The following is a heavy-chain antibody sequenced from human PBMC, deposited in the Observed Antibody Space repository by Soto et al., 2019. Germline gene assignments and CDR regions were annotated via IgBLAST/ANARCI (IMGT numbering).Heavy chain of an antibody. J-gene: IGHJ3*02. CDR1: GLSITSSNW. Sequence: SATLSLTCAVFGLSITSSNWWSWVRQPPGKGLEWIGEIYHSGSTNYNPSLKSRVTISVDKSKNQFSLKLSSVSAADTALYYCARIAGLRYFDWLHNPSAFDIWGQGTMVT. V-gene: IGHV4-4*02. CDR3: ARIAGLRYFDWLHNPSAFDI. CDR2: IYHSGST. D-gene: IGHD3-9*01.